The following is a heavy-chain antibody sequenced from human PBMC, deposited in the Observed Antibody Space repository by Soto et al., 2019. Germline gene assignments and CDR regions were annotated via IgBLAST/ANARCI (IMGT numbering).Heavy chain of an antibody. V-gene: IGHV1-3*01. Sequence: ASVKVSCKAAGYTFTSYAMHWVRQAPGQRLEWMGWINAGNGNTKYSQKFQGRVTITRDTSASTAYMALSSLRSEDTAVYYCARDRYTANSRWFDPWGHGTLVTVSP. J-gene: IGHJ5*02. CDR2: INAGNGNT. CDR3: ARDRYTANSRWFDP. D-gene: IGHD3-16*02. CDR1: GYTFTSYA.